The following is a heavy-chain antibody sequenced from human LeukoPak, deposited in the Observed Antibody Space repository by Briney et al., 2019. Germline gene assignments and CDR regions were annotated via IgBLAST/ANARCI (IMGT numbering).Heavy chain of an antibody. CDR3: AREVPAASGFDY. D-gene: IGHD2-2*01. Sequence: SVKVSCKASGGTFSSYAISWVRQPPGQGLEWMGGIIPIFGTANYAQKFQGRVTITADESTSTAYMELSSLRSEDTAVYYCAREVPAASGFDYWGQGTLVTVSS. CDR2: IIPIFGTA. J-gene: IGHJ4*02. V-gene: IGHV1-69*13. CDR1: GGTFSSYA.